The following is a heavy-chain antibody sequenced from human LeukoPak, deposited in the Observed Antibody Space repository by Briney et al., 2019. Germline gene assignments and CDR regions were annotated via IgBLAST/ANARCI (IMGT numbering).Heavy chain of an antibody. V-gene: IGHV2-70*11. D-gene: IGHD2-15*01. J-gene: IGHJ4*02. Sequence: SGPALFKPTPTLTLTFTFSGFSLSTSGLCVSWIRQPPGKALEWLACIDWDDDKYYTTSLKTRLTISKDTSKNQVVLTMTNMDPVDTATYYCARIRREVAAHDYWGQGTLVTVPS. CDR3: ARIRREVAAHDY. CDR1: GFSLSTSGLC. CDR2: IDWDDDK.